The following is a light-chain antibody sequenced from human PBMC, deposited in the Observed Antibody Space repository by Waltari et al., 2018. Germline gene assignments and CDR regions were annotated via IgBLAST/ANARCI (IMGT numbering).Light chain of an antibody. CDR1: QNIGSN. CDR3: QQSYSTPIS. J-gene: IGKJ5*01. V-gene: IGKV1-39*01. Sequence: DIQMTQSPSSLSASVGDRVTITCRASQNIGSNLNWYQQKPGKAPKFLMYAASSLQGGVPSRFSGSGSGTDFTLTISSLQPEDFATYYCQQSYSTPISFGQGTRLEIK. CDR2: AAS.